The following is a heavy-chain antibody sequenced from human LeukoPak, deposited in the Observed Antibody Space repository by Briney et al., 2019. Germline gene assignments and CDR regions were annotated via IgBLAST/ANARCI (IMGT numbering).Heavy chain of an antibody. CDR2: IYYNGNT. V-gene: IGHV4-59*01. D-gene: IGHD3-10*01. CDR3: ARASGFSLYYFDS. CDR1: GGSISSYY. Sequence: SETLSLTCTVSGGSISSYYWTWIRQPPGKGLEWIGYIYYNGNTNYNPSPKSRVTISVDTSKNQFSLRLSSVTAADTAMYYCARASGFSLYYFDSWGQGTLVTVSS. J-gene: IGHJ4*02.